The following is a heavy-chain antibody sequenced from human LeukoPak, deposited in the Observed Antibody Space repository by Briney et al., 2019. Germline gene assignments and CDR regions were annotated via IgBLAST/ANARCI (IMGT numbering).Heavy chain of an antibody. V-gene: IGHV3-74*01. Sequence: PGGSLRLSCAASGFTFSSYWMHWVRQAPGKGLVWVSRINSDGSSTSYADSVKGRFTISRDNAKNTLYLQMNSLGAEDTAVYYCARSIAVAGRPFDYWGQGTLVTVSS. CDR1: GFTFSSYW. J-gene: IGHJ4*02. CDR3: ARSIAVAGRPFDY. D-gene: IGHD6-19*01. CDR2: INSDGSST.